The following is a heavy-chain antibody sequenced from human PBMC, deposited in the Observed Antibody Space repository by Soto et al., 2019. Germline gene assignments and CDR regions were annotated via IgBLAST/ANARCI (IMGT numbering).Heavy chain of an antibody. CDR2: SIPIFGTA. J-gene: IGHJ4*02. CDR1: GGTFSSYA. D-gene: IGHD6-6*01. CDR3: ASGSSSGRLGLTFDY. Sequence: QVQLVQSGAEVKKPGSSVTVSCKASGGTFSSYAISWVRQAPGQGLEWMGGSIPIFGTANYSQKFQGRVTITADESTSTAYMELSSLRSEDTAVYYCASGSSSGRLGLTFDYWGQGTLVTVSS. V-gene: IGHV1-69*01.